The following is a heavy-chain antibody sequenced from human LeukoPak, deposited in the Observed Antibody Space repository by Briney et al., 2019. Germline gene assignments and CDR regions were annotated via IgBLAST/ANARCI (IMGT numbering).Heavy chain of an antibody. Sequence: GGSLRLSCAASGFSLSGYWMHWVRPAPGKGLVWVSRISPDGSDTTYADSVKGRFTISRDNSKNTLYLQMNSLRDEDAAVYQCTRVQAGRSGHMDVWGRGTTVTVSS. CDR2: ISPDGSDT. D-gene: IGHD2-8*02. J-gene: IGHJ6*02. V-gene: IGHV3-74*01. CDR3: TRVQAGRSGHMDV. CDR1: GFSLSGYW.